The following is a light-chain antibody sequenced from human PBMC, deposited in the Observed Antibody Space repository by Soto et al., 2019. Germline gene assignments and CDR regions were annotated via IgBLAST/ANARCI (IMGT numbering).Light chain of an antibody. Sequence: DIQMTQSPSTLSGSVGDRVTITCRASQTISSWLAWYQQKPGKAPKLLIYKASTLKSGVPSRFSGSGSGTEFTLTISSLQPDDFATYYSQHYNSDSEAFGQGTKVEIK. V-gene: IGKV1-5*03. CDR1: QTISSW. CDR2: KAS. J-gene: IGKJ1*01. CDR3: QHYNSDSEA.